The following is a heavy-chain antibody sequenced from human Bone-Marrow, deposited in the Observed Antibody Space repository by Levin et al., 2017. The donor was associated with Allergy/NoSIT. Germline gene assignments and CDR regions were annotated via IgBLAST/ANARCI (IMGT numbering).Heavy chain of an antibody. Sequence: PGGSLRLSCKASGGTFSSYAISWVRQAPGQGLEWMGGIIPIFGTANYAQKFQGRVTITADKSTSTAYMELSSLRSEDTAVYYCARDASIAARPGTLELDYWGQGTLVTVSS. V-gene: IGHV1-69*06. D-gene: IGHD6-6*01. CDR3: ARDASIAARPGTLELDY. CDR1: GGTFSSYA. CDR2: IIPIFGTA. J-gene: IGHJ4*02.